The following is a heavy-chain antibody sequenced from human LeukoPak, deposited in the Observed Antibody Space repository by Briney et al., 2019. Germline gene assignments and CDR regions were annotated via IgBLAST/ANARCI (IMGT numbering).Heavy chain of an antibody. V-gene: IGHV3-7*01. CDR3: ARHRDYFDY. D-gene: IGHD3-16*02. Sequence: GGSLRLSCAASGFTFSSYWMSWVRQAPGKGLEWVANIQRGGNEKYYVNSVKGRFTISRDNAKNSLYLQMNSLRVDDTGVYYCARHRDYFDYWGQGTLVTVSS. CDR2: IQRGGNEK. CDR1: GFTFSSYW. J-gene: IGHJ4*02.